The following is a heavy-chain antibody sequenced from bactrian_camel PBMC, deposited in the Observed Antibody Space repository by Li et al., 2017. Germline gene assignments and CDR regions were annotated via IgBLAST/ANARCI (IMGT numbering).Heavy chain of an antibody. CDR1: FVPSEYY. Sequence: HVQLVESGGGTAQAGGALRLSCAASFVPSEYYMAWFRQAPGKEREGIASINEPGRTRYADSVPGRFTIFRDDFKKTLYLQMNDLQPNDTAMYYCAAQSSVGGCWVSSRVYNYWGQGTQVTVS. D-gene: IGHD6*01. CDR3: AAQSSVGGCWVSSRVYNY. V-gene: IGHV3S55*01. CDR2: INEPGRT. J-gene: IGHJ4*01.